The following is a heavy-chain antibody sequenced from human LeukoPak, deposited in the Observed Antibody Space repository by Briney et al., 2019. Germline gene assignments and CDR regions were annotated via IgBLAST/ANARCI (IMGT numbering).Heavy chain of an antibody. Sequence: GGSLRLSCAASGFTFSNAWMSWVRQAPGKGLEWVGRIKSKTDGGTTDYAAPVKGRFTISRGDSKNTLYLQMNSLKTEDTAVYYCTTDWGFNGMDVWGEGTTVTVSS. CDR2: IKSKTDGGTT. CDR3: TTDWGFNGMDV. D-gene: IGHD7-27*01. J-gene: IGHJ6*04. V-gene: IGHV3-15*01. CDR1: GFTFSNAW.